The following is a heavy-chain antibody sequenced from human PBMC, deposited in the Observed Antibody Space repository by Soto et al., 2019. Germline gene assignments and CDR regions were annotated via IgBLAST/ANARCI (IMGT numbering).Heavy chain of an antibody. CDR1: GFSLSTFGMG. CDR3: VNSPDSPHSDY. V-gene: IGHV2-5*01. CDR2: IYWRDEE. Sequence: PTLVNPTQTLTLTCTFPGFSLSTFGMGVGWIRQAQGQALEWLSLIYWRDEERYSPSLNTRLTIAKDTSKNLVVLTMPNVDPVDAATYYCVNSPDSPHSDYWGKGTLVTVTS. D-gene: IGHD5-18*01. J-gene: IGHJ4*02.